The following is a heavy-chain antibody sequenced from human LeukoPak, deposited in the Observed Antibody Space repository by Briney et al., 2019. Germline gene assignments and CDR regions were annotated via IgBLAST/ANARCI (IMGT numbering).Heavy chain of an antibody. CDR3: ARDRSIRSGYYMRDAFDI. J-gene: IGHJ3*02. CDR1: GYTFTSYY. Sequence: ASVKVSCKASGYTFTSYYLYWVRQAPGQGLEWMGIINPSGGSTNYAQKFQGRVTMTRDTSTSTVYMELSRLRSDDTAVYYCARDRSIRSGYYMRDAFDIWGQGTMVTVSS. D-gene: IGHD3-3*01. V-gene: IGHV1-46*01. CDR2: INPSGGST.